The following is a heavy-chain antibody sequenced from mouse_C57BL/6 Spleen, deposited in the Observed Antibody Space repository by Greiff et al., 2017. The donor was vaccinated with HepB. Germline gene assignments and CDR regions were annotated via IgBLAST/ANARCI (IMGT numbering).Heavy chain of an antibody. CDR1: GYTFTSYW. J-gene: IGHJ3*01. Sequence: QVQLQQPGTELVKPGASVKLSCTASGYTFTSYWMHWVKHRPGQGLEWIGNINPSNGGTNYNETFKSKATLPVDKSSSTAYMQLSSLTSEDSAVYYCAKGDSNYETWVADWGQGTLVTVSA. D-gene: IGHD2-5*01. CDR2: INPSNGGT. CDR3: AKGDSNYETWVAD. V-gene: IGHV1-53*01.